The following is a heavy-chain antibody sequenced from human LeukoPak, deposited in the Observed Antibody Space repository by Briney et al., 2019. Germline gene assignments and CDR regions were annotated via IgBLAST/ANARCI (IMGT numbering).Heavy chain of an antibody. CDR1: GFTFSSYA. J-gene: IGHJ6*02. D-gene: IGHD2-21*01. CDR3: AKSIARGYYYGMDV. Sequence: GSLRLSCAAFGFTFSSYAMHWVRQAPGKGLEWVAVISYDGSNKYYADSVKGRFTISRDNSKNTLYLQMNSLRAEDTAVYYCAKSIARGYYYGMDVWGQGTTVTVSS. CDR2: ISYDGSNK. V-gene: IGHV3-30*04.